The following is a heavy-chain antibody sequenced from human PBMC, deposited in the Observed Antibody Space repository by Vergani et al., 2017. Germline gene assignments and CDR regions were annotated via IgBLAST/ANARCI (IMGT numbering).Heavy chain of an antibody. Sequence: QVQLVESGGGVVQPGRSLRLSCAASGFTFNQYGMHWVRQAPGKGLEWVAVTWYDGNNKQYADSVKGRFTISRDNSKSTMYLQMNRLRDEDTGVYYCARDWRLLYNRFDPWGEGTMVTV. CDR3: ARDWRLLYNRFDP. J-gene: IGHJ5*02. CDR1: GFTFNQYG. CDR2: TWYDGNNK. V-gene: IGHV3-33*01. D-gene: IGHD1-14*01.